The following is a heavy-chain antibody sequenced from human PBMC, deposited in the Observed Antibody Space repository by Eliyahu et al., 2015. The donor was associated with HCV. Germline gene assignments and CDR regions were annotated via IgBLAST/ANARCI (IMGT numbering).Heavy chain of an antibody. J-gene: IGHJ4*02. CDR3: ARAENDFWSGYQMYXFDY. Sequence: LEWIGYIXYSGSTYYNACLKSRVTIXVDTSKNQFXLKLXXVTAADTAVYYCARAENDFWSGYQMYXFDYWGQGTLVTVSS. CDR2: IXYSGST. D-gene: IGHD3-3*01. V-gene: IGHV4-31*02.